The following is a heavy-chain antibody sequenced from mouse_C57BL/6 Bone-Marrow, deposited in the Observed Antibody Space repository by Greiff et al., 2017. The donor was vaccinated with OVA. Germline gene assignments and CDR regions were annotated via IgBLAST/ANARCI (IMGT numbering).Heavy chain of an antibody. CDR1: GFTFSNYW. V-gene: IGHV6-3*01. D-gene: IGHD2-3*01. CDR2: IRLKSDNYAT. Sequence: EVQVVESGGGLVQPGGSMKLSCVASGFTFSNYWMNWVRQSPEKGLEWVAQIRLKSDNYATHYAESVKGRFTISRDDSKSSVYLQMNNLRAEDTGIYYCTVGAYDGYYWFAYWGQGTLVTVSA. J-gene: IGHJ3*01. CDR3: TVGAYDGYYWFAY.